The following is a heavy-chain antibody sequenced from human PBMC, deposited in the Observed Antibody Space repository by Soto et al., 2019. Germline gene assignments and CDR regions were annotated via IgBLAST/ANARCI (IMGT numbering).Heavy chain of an antibody. Sequence: SQTLSLTCAISGDSVSSNSAAWNWVRQSPSRGLEWLGRTYYRSKWYNDYAVSVKSRITINPDTSKNQFSLQLNSVTPEDTAVYYCARESVRTDTAMVNEGFDYWGQGTLVTVSS. CDR1: GDSVSSNSAA. CDR2: TYYRSKWYN. J-gene: IGHJ4*02. CDR3: ARESVRTDTAMVNEGFDY. V-gene: IGHV6-1*01. D-gene: IGHD5-18*01.